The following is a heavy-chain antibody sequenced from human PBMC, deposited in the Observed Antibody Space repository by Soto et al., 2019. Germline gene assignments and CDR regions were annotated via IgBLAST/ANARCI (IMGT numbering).Heavy chain of an antibody. CDR1: GYTFTSYA. D-gene: IGHD3-22*01. V-gene: IGHV1-3*01. Sequence: GASVKVSCKASGYTFTSYAMHWVRQAPGQRLEWMGWINAGNGNTKYSQKFQGRVTITRDTSASTAYMELSSLRSEDTAVYYCARDWWEEGNDSSGYYPSAPPWGQGTLVTVSS. J-gene: IGHJ5*02. CDR3: ARDWWEEGNDSSGYYPSAPP. CDR2: INAGNGNT.